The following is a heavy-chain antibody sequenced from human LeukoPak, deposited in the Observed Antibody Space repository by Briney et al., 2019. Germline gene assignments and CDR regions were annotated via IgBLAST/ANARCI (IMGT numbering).Heavy chain of an antibody. D-gene: IGHD1-26*01. CDR1: GFSFSIYA. V-gene: IGHV3-30*03. J-gene: IGHJ4*02. CDR2: ISYDGGHT. CDR3: ARGSEWELLGSCDY. Sequence: PGKSLRLSCAASGFSFSIYAMHWVRQTPGKGLQWVAIISYDGGHTYYADSVKGRFTISRDISKNTLYLQMNSLRSEDTAVYYCARGSEWELLGSCDYWGQGTLVTVSS.